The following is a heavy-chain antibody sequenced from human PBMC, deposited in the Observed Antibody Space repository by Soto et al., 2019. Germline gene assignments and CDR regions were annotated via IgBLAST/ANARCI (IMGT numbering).Heavy chain of an antibody. J-gene: IGHJ4*02. CDR1: GFTFSSYS. D-gene: IGHD6-19*01. CDR3: ARDSGQWLVQHYFDY. CDR2: ISSSSSYI. Sequence: GGSLRLSCAASGFTFSSYSMNWVRQAPGKGLEWVSSISSSSSYIYYADSVKGRFTISRDNAKNSLYLQMNSLRAEDTAVYYCARDSGQWLVQHYFDYWGQGTLVTVSS. V-gene: IGHV3-21*01.